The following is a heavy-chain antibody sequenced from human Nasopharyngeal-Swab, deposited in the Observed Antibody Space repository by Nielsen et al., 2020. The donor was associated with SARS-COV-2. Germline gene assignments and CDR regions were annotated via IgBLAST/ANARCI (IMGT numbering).Heavy chain of an antibody. J-gene: IGHJ6*02. CDR3: ARTRFREPYYYYGMDV. CDR2: IYHSGST. D-gene: IGHD3-10*01. Sequence: SETLSLTCAVSGGSISSSNWWRCVRQPPAKGLEWIGEIYHSGSTNYNPSLKSRVTISVDKSKNQFSLKLSSVTAADTAVYYCARTRFREPYYYYGMDVWGQGTTVTVSS. CDR1: GGSISSSNW. V-gene: IGHV4-4*02.